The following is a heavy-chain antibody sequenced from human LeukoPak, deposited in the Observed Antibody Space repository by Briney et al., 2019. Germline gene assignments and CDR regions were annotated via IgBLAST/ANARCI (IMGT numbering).Heavy chain of an antibody. CDR2: ISGSGGST. CDR3: AKVLNIGGHWFDY. D-gene: IGHD3-9*01. Sequence: GGPLRLSCAASGFTFSSYAMSWVRQAPGKGLEWVSGISGSGGSTYYADSVKGRFTISRDNSKNTLYLQMNNLRAEDTAVYYCAKVLNIGGHWFDYWGQGSLVTVSS. CDR1: GFTFSSYA. J-gene: IGHJ4*02. V-gene: IGHV3-23*01.